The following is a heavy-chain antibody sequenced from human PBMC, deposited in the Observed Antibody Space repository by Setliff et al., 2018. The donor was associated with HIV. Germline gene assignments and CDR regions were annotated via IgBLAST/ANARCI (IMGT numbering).Heavy chain of an antibody. Sequence: GGSLRFSCAASGFTFSSYGMHWVRQAPGKGLEWVAVISFDGTNKYYADSVKGRFTISRDNSKNTLYVQMNSLRAEDTAVYYCAKHIMQQQLVPEAYYFDYWGQGTLVTVSS. D-gene: IGHD6-13*01. CDR2: ISFDGTNK. CDR1: GFTFSSYG. V-gene: IGHV3-30*18. CDR3: AKHIMQQQLVPEAYYFDY. J-gene: IGHJ4*02.